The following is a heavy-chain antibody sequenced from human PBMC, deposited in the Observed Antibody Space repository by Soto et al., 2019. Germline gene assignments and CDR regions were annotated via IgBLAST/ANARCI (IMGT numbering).Heavy chain of an antibody. CDR2: INSDGSST. J-gene: IGHJ4*02. Sequence: EVQLVESGGGLVQPGGSLRLSCAASGFTFSSSWMHWVRQAPGKGLVWVSRINSDGSSTDSADSVKGRFTISRYNVKNTLYLQMNSLRVEDTAVYYCARGQVGNYPFDSWGQGTLFTVSS. CDR1: GFTFSSSW. D-gene: IGHD4-4*01. V-gene: IGHV3-74*01. CDR3: ARGQVGNYPFDS.